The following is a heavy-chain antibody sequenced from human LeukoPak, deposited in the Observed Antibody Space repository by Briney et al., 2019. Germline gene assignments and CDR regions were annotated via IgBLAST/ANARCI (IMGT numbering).Heavy chain of an antibody. CDR2: IYTSGST. Sequence: SETLSLTCTVSGGSISSGSYYWSWIRQPAGKGLEWIGRIYTSGSTNYNPSLKSRVTISVDTSKNQFSLKLSSVTAADTAVYYCARYQISGSPDYWGQGTLVTVSS. V-gene: IGHV4-61*02. CDR3: ARYQISGSPDY. J-gene: IGHJ4*02. D-gene: IGHD1-26*01. CDR1: GGSISSGSYY.